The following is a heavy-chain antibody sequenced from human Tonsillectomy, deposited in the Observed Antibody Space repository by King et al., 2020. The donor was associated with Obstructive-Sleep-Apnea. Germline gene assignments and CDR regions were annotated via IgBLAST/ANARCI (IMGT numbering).Heavy chain of an antibody. J-gene: IGHJ6*02. CDR2: ISWNSGSI. CDR3: TNARHQRNYYGMDV. CDR1: GFTFDDYA. D-gene: IGHD2-2*01. V-gene: IGHV3-9*01. Sequence: VQLVESGGGLVQPGRSLRLSCVTSGFTFDDYAMHWVRQAPGKGLEWVSGISWNSGSIGYADSVKGRFTISRDNAKNSLYLQMNSLKPEGTALYYCTNARHQRNYYGMDVWGQGTTVTVSS.